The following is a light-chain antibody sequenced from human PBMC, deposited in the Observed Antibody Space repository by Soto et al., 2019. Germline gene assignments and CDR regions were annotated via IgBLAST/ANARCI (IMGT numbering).Light chain of an antibody. CDR2: DVS. V-gene: IGLV2-14*03. Sequence: QSALTQPASVSGSPGQSITISCTGTSSDVGGYIYVSWYQHHPGKAPKVMIYDVSNRPSGVSNRFSGSKSGNTASLTISGLQAEDEADYYCSSYTSSSTRVFGTGTKLTVL. CDR3: SSYTSSSTRV. J-gene: IGLJ1*01. CDR1: SSDVGGYIY.